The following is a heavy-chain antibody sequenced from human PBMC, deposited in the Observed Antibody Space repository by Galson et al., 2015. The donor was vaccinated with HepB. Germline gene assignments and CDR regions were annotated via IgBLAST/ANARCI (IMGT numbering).Heavy chain of an antibody. CDR3: ARATTVVNTFDY. Sequence: SVKVSCKASGYTFTSYAMHWVRQAPGQRLEWMGWINAGSGNTKYSQKFQGRVTITRDTSASTAYMELSSLRSEDTAVYYCARATTVVNTFDYWGQGTLVTVSP. D-gene: IGHD4-23*01. V-gene: IGHV1-3*01. J-gene: IGHJ4*02. CDR2: INAGSGNT. CDR1: GYTFTSYA.